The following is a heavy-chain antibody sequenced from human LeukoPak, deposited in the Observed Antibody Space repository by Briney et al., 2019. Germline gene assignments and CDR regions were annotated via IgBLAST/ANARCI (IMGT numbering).Heavy chain of an antibody. D-gene: IGHD1-26*01. CDR2: TYYRSKWYN. CDR3: ARGPWVSGSYSQGWFDP. Sequence: SQTLSLTCAISGDSVSSNSAAWNWIRQSPSRGLEWLGRTYYRSKWYNDYAVSVKSRITINPDTSKNQFSLQLNSVTPEDTAVYYWARGPWVSGSYSQGWFDPWGQGTLVTVSS. V-gene: IGHV6-1*01. CDR1: GDSVSSNSAA. J-gene: IGHJ5*02.